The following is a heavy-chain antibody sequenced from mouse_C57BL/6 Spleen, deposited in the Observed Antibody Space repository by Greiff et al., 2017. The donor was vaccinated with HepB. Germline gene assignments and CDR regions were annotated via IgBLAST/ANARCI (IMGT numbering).Heavy chain of an antibody. CDR2: INPNNGGT. J-gene: IGHJ2*01. D-gene: IGHD2-1*01. V-gene: IGHV1-26*01. CDR3: ARMNYPYYFDY. Sequence: VQLQQSGPELVKPGASVKISCKASGYTFTDYYMNWVKQSHGKSLEWIGDINPNNGGTSYNQKFKGKATLTVDKSSSTAYMELRSLTSEDSAVYYCARMNYPYYFDYWGQGTTLTVSS. CDR1: GYTFTDYY.